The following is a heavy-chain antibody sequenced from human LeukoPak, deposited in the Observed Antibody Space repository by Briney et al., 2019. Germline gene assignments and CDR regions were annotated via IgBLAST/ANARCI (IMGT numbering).Heavy chain of an antibody. V-gene: IGHV3-9*01. Sequence: GGSLRLSCAASGFTFDDYAMHWVRQAPGKGLEWVSGISWNSGSIGYADSVKGRFTISRDNAKNSLYLQMNSLRAEDTALYYCARESGYAVSDFWGQGTLVTVSS. D-gene: IGHD5-12*01. CDR3: ARESGYAVSDF. CDR1: GFTFDDYA. J-gene: IGHJ4*02. CDR2: ISWNSGSI.